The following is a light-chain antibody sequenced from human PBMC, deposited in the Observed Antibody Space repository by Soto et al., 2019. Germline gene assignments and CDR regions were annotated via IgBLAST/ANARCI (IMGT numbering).Light chain of an antibody. Sequence: DMQMTQSPSSLSVSVGDRVTITCRAGQNIDNYVNWYQQRPGDAPKLLIYAASTLQTGVPSRFTGSGYGTDFTLTISSLPPEDYATYYCQQTFSVPPTFGQGTTLEIK. CDR3: QQTFSVPPT. CDR2: AAS. V-gene: IGKV1-39*01. J-gene: IGKJ2*01. CDR1: QNIDNY.